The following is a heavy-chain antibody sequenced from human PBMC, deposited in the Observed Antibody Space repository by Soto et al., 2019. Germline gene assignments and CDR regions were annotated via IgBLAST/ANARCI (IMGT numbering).Heavy chain of an antibody. V-gene: IGHV4-30-2*01. Sequence: QLQLQESGSGLVKPSQTLSLTCAVSGGSISSGGYSWSWIRQPPGKGLEGIGYIYHSGSTYYNPSLKGRVTISVDGSKSQFSRKLSSVTVADTAVYYCAREAVYDYVWGSYRYFDYWGQGALVTVSS. CDR2: IYHSGST. CDR3: AREAVYDYVWGSYRYFDY. J-gene: IGHJ4*02. D-gene: IGHD3-16*02. CDR1: GGSISSGGYS.